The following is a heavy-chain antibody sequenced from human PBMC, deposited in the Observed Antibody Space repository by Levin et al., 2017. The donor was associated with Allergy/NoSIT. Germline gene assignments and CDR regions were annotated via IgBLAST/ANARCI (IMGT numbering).Heavy chain of an antibody. CDR2: ISYDGSNK. J-gene: IGHJ5*02. CDR1: GFTFSSYA. D-gene: IGHD6-13*01. V-gene: IGHV3-30*04. CDR3: AREGSRYSSSWGWFDP. Sequence: PGGSLRLSCAASGFTFSSYAMHWVRQAPGKGLEWVAVISYDGSNKYYADSVKGRFTISRDNSKNTLYLQMNSLRAEDTAVYYCAREGSRYSSSWGWFDPWGQGTLVTVSS.